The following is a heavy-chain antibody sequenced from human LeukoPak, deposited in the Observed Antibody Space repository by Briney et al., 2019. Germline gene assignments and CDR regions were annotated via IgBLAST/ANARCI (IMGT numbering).Heavy chain of an antibody. CDR2: IIPILGIA. D-gene: IGHD3-16*01. J-gene: IGHJ4*02. CDR1: GGTFSSYA. CDR3: ARGGDYGDYFDY. V-gene: IGHV1-69*04. Sequence: GASVKVSCKASGGTFSSYAISWVRQAPGRGLEWMGRIIPILGIANYAQKFQGRVTITADKSTSTAYMELSSLRSEDTAVYYCARGGDYGDYFDYWGQGTLVTVSS.